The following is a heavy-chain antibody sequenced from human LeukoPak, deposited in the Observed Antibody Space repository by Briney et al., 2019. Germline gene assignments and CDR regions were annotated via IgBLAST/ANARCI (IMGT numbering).Heavy chain of an antibody. Sequence: SGGSLRLSCAASGFTFSSYAIHWVRQAPGKGLEWVAVISYDGSNKYYADSVKGRFTISRDNSKNTLYLQMNSLRTEDTAVYYCARDGSSSYYFDYWGQGTLVTVSS. V-gene: IGHV3-30-3*01. CDR3: ARDGSSSYYFDY. J-gene: IGHJ4*02. D-gene: IGHD6-6*01. CDR2: ISYDGSNK. CDR1: GFTFSSYA.